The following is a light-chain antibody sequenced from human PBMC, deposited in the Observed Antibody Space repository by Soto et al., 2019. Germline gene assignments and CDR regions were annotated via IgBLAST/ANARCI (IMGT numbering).Light chain of an antibody. CDR2: DAS. CDR1: QRVSSY. J-gene: IGKJ2*01. V-gene: IGKV3-11*01. Sequence: EIVLTQSPATLSLSPGERATLSCRASQRVSSYLACYQQKPGQAPRLLIYDASNRATGIPARFSGSGSGTDFTLTISSLEPEDFAVYHCQQRSNWPHTFGQGTKLEIK. CDR3: QQRSNWPHT.